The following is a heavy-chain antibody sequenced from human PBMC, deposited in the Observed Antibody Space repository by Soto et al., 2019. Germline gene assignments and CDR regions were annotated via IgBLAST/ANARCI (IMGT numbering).Heavy chain of an antibody. CDR2: INHSGST. CDR1: GGSFSGYY. J-gene: IGHJ4*02. Sequence: KPSETLSLTCAVYGGSFSGYYWSWIRQPPGKGLEWIGEINHSGSTNYNPSLKSRVTISVDTSKNQFSLKLSSVTAADTAVYYCASSDYENDYWGQGTLVTVSS. D-gene: IGHD4-17*01. CDR3: ASSDYENDY. V-gene: IGHV4-34*01.